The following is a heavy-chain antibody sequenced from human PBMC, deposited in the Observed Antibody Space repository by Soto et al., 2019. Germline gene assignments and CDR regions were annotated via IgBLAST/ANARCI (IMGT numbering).Heavy chain of an antibody. CDR3: ARKSSPDSSGYYWPTYYYYYYGMDV. CDR1: GFTFSSYA. CDR2: ISYDGSKK. J-gene: IGHJ6*02. Sequence: QVQLVESGGGVVQPGRSLRLSCAASGFTFSSYAMHWVRQAPGKGLEWVAVISYDGSKKYYADSVKGRFTISRDNTKKTLYLQMNSLGVKDTAVYYCARKSSPDSSGYYWPTYYYYYYGMDVWGQGTTVTVSS. D-gene: IGHD3-22*01. V-gene: IGHV3-30-3*01.